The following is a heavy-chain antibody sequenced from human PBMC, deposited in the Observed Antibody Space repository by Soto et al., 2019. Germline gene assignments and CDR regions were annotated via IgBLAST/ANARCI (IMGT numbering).Heavy chain of an antibody. J-gene: IGHJ5*02. D-gene: IGHD3-22*01. CDR1: GGSISSYY. Sequence: SETLSLTCTVSGGSISSYYWSWIRQPPGKGLEWIGYIYYSGSTNYNPSLKSRVTISVDTSKNQFSLKLSSVTAADTAVYYCETDPSGYSNCFDTWGQGTLVTVSS. V-gene: IGHV4-59*01. CDR2: IYYSGST. CDR3: ETDPSGYSNCFDT.